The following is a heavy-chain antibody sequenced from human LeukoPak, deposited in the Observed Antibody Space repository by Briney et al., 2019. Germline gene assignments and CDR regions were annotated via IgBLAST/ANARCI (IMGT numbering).Heavy chain of an antibody. V-gene: IGHV3-15*01. J-gene: IGHJ4*02. CDR1: GFTFSNAW. Sequence: GGSLRLSCAASGFTFSNAWMSWVRQAPGKGLEWVGRIKSKTDGGTTDYAAPVKGRFTISRDDSKNTLYQQMNSLKTEDTAVYYCTTETRLSILTGTTIFYWGQGTLVTVSS. D-gene: IGHD1-7*01. CDR2: IKSKTDGGTT. CDR3: TTETRLSILTGTTIFY.